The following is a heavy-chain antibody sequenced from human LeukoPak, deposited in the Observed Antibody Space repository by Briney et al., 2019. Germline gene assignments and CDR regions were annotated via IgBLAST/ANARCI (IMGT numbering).Heavy chain of an antibody. Sequence: GGSLRLSCAASGFTVSSNYMSWVRQAPGKGPEWVSVIYSGGSTYYADSVKGRFTISRDNSKNTLYLQMNSLRAEDTAVYYCARGKNTAMVDYWGQGTLVTVSS. J-gene: IGHJ4*02. CDR2: IYSGGST. CDR3: ARGKNTAMVDY. CDR1: GFTVSSNY. D-gene: IGHD5-18*01. V-gene: IGHV3-53*01.